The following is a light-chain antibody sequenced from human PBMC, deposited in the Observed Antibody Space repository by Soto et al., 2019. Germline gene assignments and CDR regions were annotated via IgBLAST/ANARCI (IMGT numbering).Light chain of an antibody. CDR1: QSVSSN. CDR2: GAS. Sequence: EIMMTQSPATLSVSPGERATLSCRASQSVSSNLAWYQQKPGQAPRLLVYGASTRDTGIPARFSGSGSGTELTLTITSRRSENFEVYCCKKYYKLPWTFGQGTKVKIK. V-gene: IGKV3-15*01. J-gene: IGKJ1*01. CDR3: KKYYKLPWT.